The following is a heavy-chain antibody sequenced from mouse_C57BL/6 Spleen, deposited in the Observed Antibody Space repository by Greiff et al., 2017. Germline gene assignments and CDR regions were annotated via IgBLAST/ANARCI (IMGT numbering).Heavy chain of an antibody. J-gene: IGHJ1*03. V-gene: IGHV1-64*01. CDR2: IYPNSGST. CDR3: AYDYEWYFDV. CDR1: GHTFTSHR. Sequence: QVQLQQPGAELVKPGASVKLFCKAFGHTFTSHRMHWVKQRPGQGLEWIGMIYPNSGSTNYNEKFKRKATLTVDKSSSTAYMQLSSLTSEDSAVYYCAYDYEWYFDVWGTGTTVTVSS. D-gene: IGHD2-4*01.